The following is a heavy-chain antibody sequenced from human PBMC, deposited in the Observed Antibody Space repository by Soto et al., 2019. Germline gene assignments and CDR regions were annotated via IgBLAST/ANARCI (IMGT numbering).Heavy chain of an antibody. D-gene: IGHD1-1*01. CDR3: AKGTRGNSPELDF. Sequence: GRAVKVSCAASGFTFVDYTMHWVRQTPGKGLEWVSLISWDGDSAYYADSVRGRFTISRDNSKNSLFLQMNNVRAEDAALYFCAKGTRGNSPELDFWGQGTLVTVSS. V-gene: IGHV3-43*01. CDR1: GFTFVDYT. J-gene: IGHJ4*02. CDR2: ISWDGDSA.